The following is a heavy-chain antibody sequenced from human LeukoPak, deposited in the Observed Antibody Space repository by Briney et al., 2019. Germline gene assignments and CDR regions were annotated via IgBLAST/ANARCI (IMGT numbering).Heavy chain of an antibody. Sequence: GGSLRLSCAASGFTFSSYSMNWVRQAPGKGLEWVSSISSSSSYIYYADSVKGRFTISRDNAKNSLYLQMNSLRTEDTAVYYCARGYCSSTSCYLADYWGQGTLVTVSS. D-gene: IGHD2-2*01. CDR3: ARGYCSSTSCYLADY. V-gene: IGHV3-21*04. CDR2: ISSSSSYI. CDR1: GFTFSSYS. J-gene: IGHJ4*02.